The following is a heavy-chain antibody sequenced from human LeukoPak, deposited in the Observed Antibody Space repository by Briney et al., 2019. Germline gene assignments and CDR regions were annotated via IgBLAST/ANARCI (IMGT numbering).Heavy chain of an antibody. J-gene: IGHJ4*02. Sequence: PSETLSLTCAVYGGSFSGYYWSWIRQPPGKGLEWIGEINHSGSTNYNPSLKSPVTISVDTSKNQFSLKLSSVTAADTAVYYCARGDSKAALTPFDYWGQGTLVTVST. CDR1: GGSFSGYY. V-gene: IGHV4-34*01. D-gene: IGHD6-6*01. CDR3: ARGDSKAALTPFDY. CDR2: INHSGST.